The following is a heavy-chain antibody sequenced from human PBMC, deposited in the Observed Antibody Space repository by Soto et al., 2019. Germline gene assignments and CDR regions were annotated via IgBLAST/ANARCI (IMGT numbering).Heavy chain of an antibody. V-gene: IGHV5-51*01. D-gene: IGHD6-13*01. J-gene: IGHJ6*02. CDR1: GYSFTSYW. Sequence: PGESLRISCKGSGYSFTSYWIGWVRQMPGKGLEWMGIIYPGDSDTRYSPSFQGQVTISADKSISTAYLQWSSLKASDTAMYYCARHSSSWYRIYYYYGMDVWGQGTTVTVSS. CDR2: IYPGDSDT. CDR3: ARHSSSWYRIYYYYGMDV.